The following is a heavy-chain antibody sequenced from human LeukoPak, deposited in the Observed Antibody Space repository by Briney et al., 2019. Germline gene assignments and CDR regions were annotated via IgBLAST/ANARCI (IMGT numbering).Heavy chain of an antibody. V-gene: IGHV4-34*01. CDR3: AGTGVRAFDI. J-gene: IGHJ3*02. D-gene: IGHD7-27*01. CDR2: INHSGST. CDR1: GGSYSGYY. Sequence: SETLSLXCAVYGGSYSGYYWSWIRQPPGKGLEWIGEINHSGSTNYNPSLKSRVTISVDTSKNQFSLKLSSVTAADTAVYYCAGTGVRAFDIWGQGTMVTVSS.